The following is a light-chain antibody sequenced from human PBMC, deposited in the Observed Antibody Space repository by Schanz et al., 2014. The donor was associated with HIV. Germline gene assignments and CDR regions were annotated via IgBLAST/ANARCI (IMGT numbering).Light chain of an antibody. CDR1: QSVKSNF. CDR3: QQYGSSPWT. V-gene: IGKV3-20*01. CDR2: GAS. Sequence: DIVLTQSPATLSLSPGERGTLSCRASQSVKSNFIGWYQQKPGQAPRLLIFGASNRATGIPDRFSGGVSGTDFTLTISRVEPEDYAVYYCQQYGSSPWTFGQGTRVDVK. J-gene: IGKJ1*01.